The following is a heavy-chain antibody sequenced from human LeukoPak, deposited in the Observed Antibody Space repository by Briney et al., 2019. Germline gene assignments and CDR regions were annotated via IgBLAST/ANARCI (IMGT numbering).Heavy chain of an antibody. CDR3: ARDPGDSSGYLSQSDY. J-gene: IGHJ4*02. CDR1: GYTFTGYY. V-gene: IGHV1-2*02. D-gene: IGHD3-22*01. Sequence: GASVKVSCKTSGYTFTGYYMHWVRQAPGQGLEWMGWINPNSGDTNYAQKFQGRVTMTRDTSISTAYMELSRLISDDTAVYYCARDPGDSSGYLSQSDYWGRGTLVTVSS. CDR2: INPNSGDT.